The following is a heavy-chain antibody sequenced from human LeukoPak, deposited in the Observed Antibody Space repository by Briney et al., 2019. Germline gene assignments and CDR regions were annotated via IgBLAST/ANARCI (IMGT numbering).Heavy chain of an antibody. CDR2: IDPSDSYT. Sequence: PGESLRISCKGSGYSFTSYWISWVRQMPGKGLEWMGRIDPSDSYTNYSPSFQGHVTISADKSISTAYLQWSSLKASDTAMYYCARHREHDYGDIKGGFDYWGQGTLVTVSS. V-gene: IGHV5-10-1*01. CDR1: GYSFTSYW. D-gene: IGHD4-17*01. CDR3: ARHREHDYGDIKGGFDY. J-gene: IGHJ4*02.